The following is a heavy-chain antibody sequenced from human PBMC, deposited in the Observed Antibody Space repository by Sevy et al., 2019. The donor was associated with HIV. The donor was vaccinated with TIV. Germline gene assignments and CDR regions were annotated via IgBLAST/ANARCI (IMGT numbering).Heavy chain of an antibody. CDR1: GFTFSSHA. D-gene: IGHD3-22*01. CDR2: ISYDGNNK. J-gene: IGHJ4*02. CDR3: ASHYYDSTGYYYPLDY. Sequence: GGSLRLSCTASGFTFSSHAMYWVLQAPGKGLEWVAVISYDGNNKDYADSVKGRFTISRDNSKNTLYLQMNSLRAEDTAVYYCASHYYDSTGYYYPLDYWGQGTLVTVSS. V-gene: IGHV3-30*04.